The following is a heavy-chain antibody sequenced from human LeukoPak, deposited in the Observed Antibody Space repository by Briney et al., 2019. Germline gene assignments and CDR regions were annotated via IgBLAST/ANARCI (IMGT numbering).Heavy chain of an antibody. V-gene: IGHV4-59*08. CDR1: GGPISSYY. CDR2: IYYSGST. Sequence: PSETLSLTCTVSGGPISSYYWSWIRQPPGKGLEWIGYIYYSGSTNYNPSLKSRVTISVDTSKNQFSLKLSSVTAADTAVYYCARLHSSSWYGWFDPWGQGTLVTVSS. J-gene: IGHJ5*02. D-gene: IGHD6-13*01. CDR3: ARLHSSSWYGWFDP.